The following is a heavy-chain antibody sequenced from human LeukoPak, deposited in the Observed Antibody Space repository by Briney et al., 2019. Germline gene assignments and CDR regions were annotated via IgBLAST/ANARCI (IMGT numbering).Heavy chain of an antibody. J-gene: IGHJ3*02. CDR3: ARNVFQYAFDI. D-gene: IGHD1-1*01. Sequence: PSETLSLTCTVSGGSISSSSYYWGWTRQPPGKGLEWIGSIYHSGSTYYNSSLKSRVTISVDTSKNQFSLKLDSVTAADTAIYYCARNVFQYAFDIWGQGTMVTVSS. V-gene: IGHV4-39*01. CDR2: IYHSGST. CDR1: GGSISSSSYY.